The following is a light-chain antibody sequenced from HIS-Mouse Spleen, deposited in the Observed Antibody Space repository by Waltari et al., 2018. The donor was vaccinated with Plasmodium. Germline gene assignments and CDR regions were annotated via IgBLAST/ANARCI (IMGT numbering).Light chain of an antibody. CDR3: CSTDSSGNHRV. V-gene: IGLV3-10*01. Sequence: SYELTQPPSVSVSPGQTARLPCFGDALPKKISYWYQQKSGQAPVLVMYEDSKRPSGIPERFSGSSSGTMATLTISGAQVEDEADYYCCSTDSSGNHRVFGGGTKLTVL. CDR1: ALPKKI. CDR2: EDS. J-gene: IGLJ3*02.